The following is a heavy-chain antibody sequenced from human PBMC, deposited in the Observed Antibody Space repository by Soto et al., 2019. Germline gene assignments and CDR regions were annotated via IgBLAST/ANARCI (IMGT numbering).Heavy chain of an antibody. V-gene: IGHV3-33*01. CDR1: GFTFSSYG. D-gene: IGHD6-19*01. CDR2: IWYDGSNK. Sequence: GGSLRLSCAASGFTFSSYGMHWVRQAPGKGLEWVAVIWYDGSNKYYADSVKGRFTISRDNSKNTLYLQMNSLRAEDTAVYYCARESLPSYSSGWYASSNVFGAAWNYYYGIDVWGQGTTVTVSS. CDR3: ARESLPSYSSGWYASSNVFGAAWNYYYGIDV. J-gene: IGHJ6*02.